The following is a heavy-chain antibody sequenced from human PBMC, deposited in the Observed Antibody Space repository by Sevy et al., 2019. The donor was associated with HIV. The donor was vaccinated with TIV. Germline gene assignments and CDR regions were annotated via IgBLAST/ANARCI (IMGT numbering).Heavy chain of an antibody. CDR1: GFTFRKYS. D-gene: IGHD2-8*01. J-gene: IGHJ4*02. CDR3: AREGCTKPHDY. CDR2: LSFGCGEL. Sequence: GGSLRLSCAASGFTFRKYSMSWVRQPPGKGLEWVSTLSFGCGELNYADSVKGRFTISRDNSKSSVYLQMNNLRPEDTGVYYCAREGCTKPHDYWGQGTLVTVSS. V-gene: IGHV3-23*01.